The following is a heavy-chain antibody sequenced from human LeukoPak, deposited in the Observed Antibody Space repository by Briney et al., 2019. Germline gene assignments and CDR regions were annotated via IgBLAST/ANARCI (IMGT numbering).Heavy chain of an antibody. D-gene: IGHD6-13*01. CDR3: ARHTRSRAAGPYWYFDL. CDR2: IYNSGST. CDR1: TGSLRSYY. V-gene: IGHV4-59*08. J-gene: IGHJ2*01. Sequence: PSETQSLICSVWTGSLRSYYWRTIPQPPAKGLVWIGYIYNSGSTKYNLTVKRRVIISVDTHKNQCSLKMSSVTAADTAVYYWARHTRSRAAGPYWYFDLWGRGTLVTVS.